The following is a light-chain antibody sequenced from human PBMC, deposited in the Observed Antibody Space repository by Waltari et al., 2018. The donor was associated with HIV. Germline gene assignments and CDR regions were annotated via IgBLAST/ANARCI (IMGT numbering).Light chain of an antibody. V-gene: IGLV1-47*01. CDR1: TSNIGSNY. CDR3: VAWDDSLRGVL. J-gene: IGLJ2*01. Sequence: SVLTQPPSASGTPGQRVTISCSGSTSNIGSNYVFWYQHLPGTAPKLLIHRNDQRPSGCPDRFSASTSGTSASLAISGLRSEDEADYYCVAWDDSLRGVLFGGGTKVAVL. CDR2: RND.